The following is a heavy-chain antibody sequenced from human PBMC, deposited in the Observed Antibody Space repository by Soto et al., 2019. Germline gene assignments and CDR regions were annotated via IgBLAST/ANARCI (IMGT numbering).Heavy chain of an antibody. V-gene: IGHV4-59*08. CDR3: ARDRGGITVAANPLGEWFDP. J-gene: IGHJ5*02. CDR2: MSQGGTT. D-gene: IGHD6-19*01. Sequence: SETLSLTCTVSGVSIANFFWSWIRQPPGKGLEWIGYMSQGGTTTYNPSLKGRATISVDTSKNQLSLKLTSVTAADTAMYYCARDRGGITVAANPLGEWFDPWGPGTLVTVSA. CDR1: GVSIANFF.